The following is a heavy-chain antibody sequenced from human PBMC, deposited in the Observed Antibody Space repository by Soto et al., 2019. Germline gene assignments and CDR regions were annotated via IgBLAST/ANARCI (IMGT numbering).Heavy chain of an antibody. J-gene: IGHJ5*02. CDR3: ARVLPHRRYCSGGSCFPNWFDP. Sequence: SETLSLTCTVSGGSISSGGYYWSWIRQHPGKGLEWIGYIYYSGSTYYNPSLKSRVTISVDTSKNQFSLKLSSVTAADTAVYYCARVLPHRRYCSGGSCFPNWFDPWGQGTLVTVSS. CDR1: GGSISSGGYY. V-gene: IGHV4-31*03. D-gene: IGHD2-15*01. CDR2: IYYSGST.